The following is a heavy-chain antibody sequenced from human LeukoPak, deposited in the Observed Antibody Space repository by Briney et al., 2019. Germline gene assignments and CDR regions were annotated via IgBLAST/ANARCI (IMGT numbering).Heavy chain of an antibody. V-gene: IGHV1-18*01. D-gene: IGHD2-2*01. CDR3: ARGIVVVPAAIPFFDY. J-gene: IGHJ4*02. Sequence: ASVKVSCKASGYTFTSYGISWVRQAPGQGLEWMGWISAYNGNTNYAQKLQGRVTMTTDTSTSTAYMELRSLRSDDTAVYYCARGIVVVPAAIPFFDYWGQGTLVTVSS. CDR1: GYTFTSYG. CDR2: ISAYNGNT.